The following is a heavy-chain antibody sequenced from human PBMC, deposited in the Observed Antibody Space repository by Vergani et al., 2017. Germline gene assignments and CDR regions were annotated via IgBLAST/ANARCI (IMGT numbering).Heavy chain of an antibody. D-gene: IGHD3-3*01. V-gene: IGHV3-66*02. Sequence: EVQLVESGGGLVQPGGSLTLSCAASGFTVSTDYFSWVRQAPGKGLEWVSILYRGAFTSYTDSVKGRFTVSRDISKNSLFLQMNSLRPEDTARYYCARYCHYSVLSGYYIGCGFDIWCQQTMVTIFS. J-gene: IGHJ3*02. CDR3: ARYCHYSVLSGYYIGCGFDI. CDR2: LYRGAFT. CDR1: GFTVSTDY.